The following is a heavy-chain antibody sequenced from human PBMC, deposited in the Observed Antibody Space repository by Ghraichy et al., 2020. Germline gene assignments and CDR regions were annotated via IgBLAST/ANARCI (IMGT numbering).Heavy chain of an antibody. CDR3: AMGYNNGYYYFFDN. Sequence: GGSLRLSCAASGFTFDQYAMTWVRQAPGKGLEWVSAISGSGGSTYYADSVKGRFTISRDNSDNTLYMQMNSLRAEDTGVYYCAMGYNNGYYYFFDNWGQGTLVTVSS. V-gene: IGHV3-23*01. D-gene: IGHD3-22*01. J-gene: IGHJ4*02. CDR1: GFTFDQYA. CDR2: ISGSGGST.